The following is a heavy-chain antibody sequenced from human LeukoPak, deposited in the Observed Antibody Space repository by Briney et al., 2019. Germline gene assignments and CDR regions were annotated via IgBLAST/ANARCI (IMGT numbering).Heavy chain of an antibody. CDR1: GVCISSYY. CDR3: ARHADTSSWYYYFDY. Sequence: SETLSLTCIVSGVCISSYYWSWIRQPPWKGLDWIGNINNSGNTNYNPSLWSRVTISLDTSKNQFSLKLSFGTAADTAVYCFARHADTSSWYYYFDYWGQGSLVTVSS. V-gene: IGHV4-59*08. J-gene: IGHJ4*02. CDR2: INNSGNT. D-gene: IGHD6-13*01.